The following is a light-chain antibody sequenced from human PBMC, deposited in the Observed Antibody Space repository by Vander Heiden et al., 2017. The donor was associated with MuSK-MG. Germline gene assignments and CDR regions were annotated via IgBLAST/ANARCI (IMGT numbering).Light chain of an antibody. CDR3: CSYSRSDAPYV. J-gene: IGLJ1*01. CDR1: GTDVGRYNV. CDR2: DVS. V-gene: IGLV2-23*02. Sequence: QSALTQPASVSGSSGQSITISCTGTGTDVGRYNVVSWYQQHPGKAPKVIIYDVSKRPSGVSSRFSGSKSGDTASLTISGLQTEDEADYYCCSYSRSDAPYVFGTGTKVTVL.